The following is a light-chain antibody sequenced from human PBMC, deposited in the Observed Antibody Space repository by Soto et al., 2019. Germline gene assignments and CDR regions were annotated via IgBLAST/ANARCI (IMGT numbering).Light chain of an antibody. CDR1: SSDVGRYNY. V-gene: IGLV2-11*01. Sequence: QSVLTQPRSVSGSPGQSVTISCTETSSDVGRYNYVSWYQQHPGKAPKLIIYDVTKRPSGVPDRFSASKSGNTASLTISGLQAQDEVDYYCCSYAGGYIFVFGTGTKVTVL. CDR3: CSYAGGYIFV. J-gene: IGLJ1*01. CDR2: DVT.